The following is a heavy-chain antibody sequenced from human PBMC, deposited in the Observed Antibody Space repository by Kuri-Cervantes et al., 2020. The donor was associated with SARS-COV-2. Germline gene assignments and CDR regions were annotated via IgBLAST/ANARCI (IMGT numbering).Heavy chain of an antibody. CDR3: ARVFPTYYYDSSGSDAFDI. V-gene: IGHV1-3*01. D-gene: IGHD3-22*01. CDR1: GYTFTSYA. Sequence: GESLKISCKASGYTFTSYAMHWVRQAPGQRLEWMGWINAGNGNTKYSQKFQGRVTITRDTSASTAYMELSSLRSEDTAVYYCARVFPTYYYDSSGSDAFDIWGQGTMVTVSS. CDR2: INAGNGNT. J-gene: IGHJ3*02.